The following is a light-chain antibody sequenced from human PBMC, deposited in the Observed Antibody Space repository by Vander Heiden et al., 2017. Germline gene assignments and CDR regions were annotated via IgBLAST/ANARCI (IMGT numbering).Light chain of an antibody. V-gene: IGKV1-39*01. J-gene: IGKJ2*01. Sequence: DIQMTQSPSSLSASVGDRVTITCRASQSIASSLNWYQQKPGKAPKLLISAASSLQSGVPSRFSGSGSGTDFTLTIGSLQPEDFATYYCQQSYSGPYTFGQGTKLEI. CDR3: QQSYSGPYT. CDR1: QSIASS. CDR2: AAS.